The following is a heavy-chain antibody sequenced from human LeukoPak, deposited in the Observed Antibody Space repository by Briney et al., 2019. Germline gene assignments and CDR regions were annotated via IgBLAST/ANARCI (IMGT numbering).Heavy chain of an antibody. J-gene: IGHJ2*01. V-gene: IGHV3-7*03. CDR2: IKEDGSEK. CDR1: RFNFSSYW. CDR3: ARLIAVAATRYFDL. D-gene: IGHD6-19*01. Sequence: PGGSLRLSCAASRFNFSSYWMSWVRQAPGKGLEWVANIKEDGSEKNYVDSVKGRITVSRDNAKNSLYLQMNSLRAEDTAVYYCARLIAVAATRYFDLWGRGTLVTVSS.